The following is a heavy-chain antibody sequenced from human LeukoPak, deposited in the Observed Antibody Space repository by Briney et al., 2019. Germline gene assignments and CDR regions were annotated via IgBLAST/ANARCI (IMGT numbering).Heavy chain of an antibody. CDR3: ARESLRVPAEDFDI. J-gene: IGHJ3*02. D-gene: IGHD3-16*02. Sequence: PGGSLRLSCAASGFTFSSYAMHWVRQAPGKGLEWVAVIWYDGSNKYYADSVKGRFTISRDNSKNTLYLQMNSLRAEDTAVYYCARESLRVPAEDFDIWGQGTMVTVSS. V-gene: IGHV3-33*08. CDR1: GFTFSSYA. CDR2: IWYDGSNK.